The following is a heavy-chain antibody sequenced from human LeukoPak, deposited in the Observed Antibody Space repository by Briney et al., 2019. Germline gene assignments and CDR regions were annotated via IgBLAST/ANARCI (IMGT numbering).Heavy chain of an antibody. D-gene: IGHD1-7*01. J-gene: IGHJ4*02. CDR3: ARDFPRAGTTGY. CDR2: INTDGSST. Sequence: GGSLRLSCAASGFTFSSYWMHWVRQAPGKGLVWVSRINTDGSSTTYADSVKGRFTISRDNAKNTLYLQMNSLRAEDTAVYYCARDFPRAGTTGYWGQGTLVTVSS. V-gene: IGHV3-74*01. CDR1: GFTFSSYW.